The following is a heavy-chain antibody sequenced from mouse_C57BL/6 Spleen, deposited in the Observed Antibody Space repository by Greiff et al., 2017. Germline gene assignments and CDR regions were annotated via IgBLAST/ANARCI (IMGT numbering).Heavy chain of an antibody. CDR3: ARGGYDYEGYAMCY. CDR1: GYTFTDYN. Sequence: EVQLQQSGPELVKPGASVKLPCKASGYTFTDYNMDWVKQSHGKSLEWIGDINPNNGGTIYNQKFKGKATLTVDTSSSTAYMELRSLTSEDTAVYYWARGGYDYEGYAMCYWGQGTSGTVSS. CDR2: INPNNGGT. D-gene: IGHD2-4*01. J-gene: IGHJ4*01. V-gene: IGHV1-18*01.